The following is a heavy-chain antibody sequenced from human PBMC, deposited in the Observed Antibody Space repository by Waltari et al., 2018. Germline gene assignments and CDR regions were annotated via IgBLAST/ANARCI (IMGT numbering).Heavy chain of an antibody. CDR3: ARDHYYSKDV. J-gene: IGHJ6*04. V-gene: IGHV3-74*01. CDR1: GFIFTPHW. CDR2: IDNGDGSGT. Sequence: EVQLVASGGGSVQPGGSLRLSCESSGFIFTPHWTPWVRQGPGKGLVWVSRIDNGDGSGTSYADSVKGRFTISRDNAKNTLYLQMNSLRAEDTGVYYCARDHYYSKDVWGTGTTVTVSS.